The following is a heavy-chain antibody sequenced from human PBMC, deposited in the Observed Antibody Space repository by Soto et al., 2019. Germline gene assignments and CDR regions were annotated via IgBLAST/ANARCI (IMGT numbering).Heavy chain of an antibody. D-gene: IGHD5-18*01. Sequence: GESLKISCKGSGYSFTSYWIGWVRQMPGKGLEWMGIIYPGDSDTRYSPSFQGQVTISADKSISTAYLQWSSLKASDTAMYYCARFAGVQLWPPRWFDPWGQGTLVTVSS. J-gene: IGHJ5*02. CDR3: ARFAGVQLWPPRWFDP. CDR1: GYSFTSYW. CDR2: IYPGDSDT. V-gene: IGHV5-51*01.